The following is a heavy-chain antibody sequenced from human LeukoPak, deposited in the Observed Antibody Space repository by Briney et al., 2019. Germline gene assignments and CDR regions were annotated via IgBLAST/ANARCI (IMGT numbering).Heavy chain of an antibody. CDR2: ISGSGGST. V-gene: IGHV3-23*01. CDR3: ARAEYDRSGSIYYYYGMDI. J-gene: IGHJ6*02. Sequence: GGSPRLSCAASGFTFSSYAMSWVRQAPGKGLEWVSAISGSGGSTYYADSVKGRFTISRDNSKNTLYLQMNSLRREDTAEYYCARAEYDRSGSIYYYYGMDIWGQGTTVTVSS. D-gene: IGHD3-22*01. CDR1: GFTFSSYA.